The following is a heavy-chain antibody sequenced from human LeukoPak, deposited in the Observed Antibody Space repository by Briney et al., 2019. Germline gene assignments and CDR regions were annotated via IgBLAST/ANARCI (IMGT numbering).Heavy chain of an antibody. CDR1: GFTFSSYA. CDR2: ISGSGGST. J-gene: IGHJ3*02. V-gene: IGHV3-23*01. D-gene: IGHD3-10*01. Sequence: PGGSLRLSCAASGFTFSSYAMSWVRQAPGKGLEWVSAISGSGGSTYYADSVKGRFTISRDNSKNTLYLQMNSLRAEDTAVYYCAKEPLGITMVRGVPTSDAFDIWGQGAMVTVSS. CDR3: AKEPLGITMVRGVPTSDAFDI.